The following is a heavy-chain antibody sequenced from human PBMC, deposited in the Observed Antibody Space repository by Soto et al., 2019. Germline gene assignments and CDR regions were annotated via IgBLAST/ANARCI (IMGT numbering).Heavy chain of an antibody. Sequence: QVQLVESGGGVVQPGRSLRLSCAASGFTFSSYGMHWVRQAPGKGLEWVAVIWYDGSNKYYADSVKGRFTISRDNSKNTLYLKMNSLRAEETAVYYCARAHDYGDYKTGRRAMPAGYWGQGTLVTVSS. CDR1: GFTFSSYG. CDR3: ARAHDYGDYKTGRRAMPAGY. CDR2: IWYDGSNK. V-gene: IGHV3-33*01. J-gene: IGHJ4*02. D-gene: IGHD4-17*01.